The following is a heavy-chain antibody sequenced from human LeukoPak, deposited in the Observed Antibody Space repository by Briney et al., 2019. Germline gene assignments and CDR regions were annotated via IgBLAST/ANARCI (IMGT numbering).Heavy chain of an antibody. V-gene: IGHV3-21*01. CDR2: ISSSSSYI. J-gene: IGHJ4*02. Sequence: GGSLRLSCAASGFTFSSYSMNWVRQAPGKGLEWVSSISSSSSYIYYADSVKGRFTIPRDNAKNSLYLQMNSLRAEDTAVYYCASEIRLGELSFDYWGQGTLVTVSS. CDR1: GFTFSSYS. D-gene: IGHD3-16*02. CDR3: ASEIRLGELSFDY.